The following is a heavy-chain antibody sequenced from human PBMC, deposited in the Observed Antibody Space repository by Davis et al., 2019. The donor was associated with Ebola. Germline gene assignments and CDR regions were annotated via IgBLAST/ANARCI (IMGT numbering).Heavy chain of an antibody. CDR1: GFTFSTYN. CDR3: ARDPEDVVTILGVMHYGRDV. V-gene: IGHV3-21*01. D-gene: IGHD3-3*01. CDR2: ISSGSKYI. J-gene: IGHJ6*02. Sequence: GGSLRLSCAASGFTFSTYNMNWVRQAPGKGLEWVSSISSGSKYIYYADSLRGRFTISRDNTKNSLYLQVNSLRADDTGVYHCARDPEDVVTILGVMHYGRDVWGQGTTVTVSS.